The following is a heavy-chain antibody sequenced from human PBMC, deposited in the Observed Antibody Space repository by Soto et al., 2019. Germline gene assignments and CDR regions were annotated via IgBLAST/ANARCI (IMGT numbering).Heavy chain of an antibody. CDR2: IYYSGST. Sequence: QLQLQESGPGLVKPSETLSLTCTVSGGSISSSSYYWGWIRQPPGKGLEWIGSIYYSGSTYYNPSPKSRVTISEDTSKNQFSLKLSSVTAADTAVYYCARRYLGGYDHLYYGMDVWGQGTTVTVSS. J-gene: IGHJ6*02. CDR3: ARRYLGGYDHLYYGMDV. D-gene: IGHD5-12*01. CDR1: GGSISSSSYY. V-gene: IGHV4-39*01.